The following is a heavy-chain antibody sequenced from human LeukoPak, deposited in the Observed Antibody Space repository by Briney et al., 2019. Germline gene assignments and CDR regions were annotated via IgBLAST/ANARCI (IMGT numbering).Heavy chain of an antibody. D-gene: IGHD3-10*01. CDR1: GYTFTGCY. Sequence: ASVKVSXKASGYTFTGCYMHWVRQAPGQGLEWMGRINPNSGGTNYAQKFQGRVTMTRDTSISTAYMELSRLRSDDTAVYYCASLYYGSGSYGRYNPPFDYWGQGTLVTVSS. CDR3: ASLYYGSGSYGRYNPPFDY. V-gene: IGHV1-2*06. J-gene: IGHJ4*02. CDR2: INPNSGGT.